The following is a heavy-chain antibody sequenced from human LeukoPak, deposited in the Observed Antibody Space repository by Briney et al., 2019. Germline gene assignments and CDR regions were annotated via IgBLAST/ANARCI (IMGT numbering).Heavy chain of an antibody. J-gene: IGHJ6*03. Sequence: GGSLRLSCAASGFTFSNYVIHWVRQAPGKGLEWVAFIRYDGSNKYYADSVKGRFTISRDNSKNTLYLQMNSLRAEDTAVYYCAKEGCSSTSCYVNYYYYMDVWGKGTTVTISS. CDR1: GFTFSNYV. V-gene: IGHV3-30*02. CDR2: IRYDGSNK. CDR3: AKEGCSSTSCYVNYYYYMDV. D-gene: IGHD2-2*01.